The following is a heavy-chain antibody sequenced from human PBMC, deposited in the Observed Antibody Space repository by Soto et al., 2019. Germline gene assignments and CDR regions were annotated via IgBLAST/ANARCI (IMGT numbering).Heavy chain of an antibody. CDR1: GGTFSSYA. D-gene: IGHD3-10*01. Sequence: GASVKVSCKASGGTFSSYAISWELQAPGQGLEWMGWIIPIFGKTNYAQKLEGRVTMTTDKSTSTAYMELSSLRSEDTAVYYCARDYGSGSYYNNYGMDVWGQGTTVTVSS. CDR2: IIPIFGKT. J-gene: IGHJ6*02. V-gene: IGHV1-69*05. CDR3: ARDYGSGSYYNNYGMDV.